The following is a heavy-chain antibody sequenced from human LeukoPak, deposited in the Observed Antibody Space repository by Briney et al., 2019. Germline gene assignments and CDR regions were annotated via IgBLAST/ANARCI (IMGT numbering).Heavy chain of an antibody. CDR3: ARAITVVAAADY. CDR1: EFTVSSNY. J-gene: IGHJ4*02. D-gene: IGHD2-15*01. Sequence: GGSLRLSCAASEFTVSSNYMSWVRQAPGKGLEWVSVIYSDGSTYYADAVKGRSTISRDNSKNTLYLQMNSLRAEGTAVYYCARAITVVAAADYWGQGALVTVSP. CDR2: IYSDGST. V-gene: IGHV3-66*01.